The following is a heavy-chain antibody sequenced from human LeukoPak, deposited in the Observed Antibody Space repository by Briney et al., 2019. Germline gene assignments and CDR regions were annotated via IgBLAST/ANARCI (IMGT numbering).Heavy chain of an antibody. CDR1: GGTFSSYA. J-gene: IGHJ4*02. D-gene: IGHD3-3*01. CDR3: ARGKYYDFWSGYHPLDY. Sequence: GASVKVSCKASGGTFSSYAISWVRQAPGQGLEWMGRIIPILGIANYAQKFQGRVTITADKSTGTAYMELSSLRSEDTAVYYCARGKYYDFWSGYHPLDYWGQGTLVTVSS. V-gene: IGHV1-69*04. CDR2: IIPILGIA.